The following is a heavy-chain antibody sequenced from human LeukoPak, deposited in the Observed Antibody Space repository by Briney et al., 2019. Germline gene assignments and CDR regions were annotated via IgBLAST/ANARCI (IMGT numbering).Heavy chain of an antibody. CDR1: GFTFSSYG. D-gene: IGHD5-12*01. V-gene: IGHV3-30*18. CDR3: AKGSGMVATDAFDY. Sequence: GGSLRLSCAASGFTFSSYGMHWVRQAPGKGLEWVAVISYDGSNKYYADSVKGRFTISRDNSKNTLYLQMNSLRAEDTAVYYCAKGSGMVATDAFDYWGQGTLVTVSS. J-gene: IGHJ4*02. CDR2: ISYDGSNK.